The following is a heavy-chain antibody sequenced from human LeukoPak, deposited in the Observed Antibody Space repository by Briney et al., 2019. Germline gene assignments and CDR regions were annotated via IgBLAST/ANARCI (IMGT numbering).Heavy chain of an antibody. CDR1: GYTFTSYG. J-gene: IGHJ3*02. CDR3: ARDPYSSSWPQPTNAFDI. CDR2: ISAYNGNT. Sequence: ASVTVSCMASGYTFTSYGISWVRQAPGQGLEWMGWISAYNGNTNYAQKLQGRVTMTTDTSTSTAYMELRSLRSDDTAVYYCARDPYSSSWPQPTNAFDIWGQGTMVTVSS. V-gene: IGHV1-18*01. D-gene: IGHD6-13*01.